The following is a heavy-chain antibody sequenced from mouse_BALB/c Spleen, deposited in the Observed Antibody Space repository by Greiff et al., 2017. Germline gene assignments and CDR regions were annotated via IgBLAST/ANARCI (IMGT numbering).Heavy chain of an antibody. CDR2: IDPSDSET. J-gene: IGHJ4*01. CDR3: AWGCYGMDY. CDR1: GYTFTSYW. D-gene: IGHD1-1*01. Sequence: QVQLQQPGAELVKPGAPVKLSCKASGYTFTSYWMNWVKQRPGRGLEWIGRIDPSDSETHYNQKFKDKATLTVDKSSSTAYIQLSSLTSEDSAVCYCAWGCYGMDYWGQGTSVTVSS. V-gene: IGHV1-69*02.